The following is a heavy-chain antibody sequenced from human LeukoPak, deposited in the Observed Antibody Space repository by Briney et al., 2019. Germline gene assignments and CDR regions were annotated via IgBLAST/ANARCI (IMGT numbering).Heavy chain of an antibody. CDR1: GFTLSSYN. CDR3: AELGITMIGGV. V-gene: IGHV3-7*01. Sequence: GGSLRLSCAVSGFTLSSYNMNWVRQAPGKGLEWVANIKQDGSEKYYVDSVKGRFTISRDNAKNSLYLQMNSLRAEDTAVYYCAELGITMIGGVWGKGTTVTISS. CDR2: IKQDGSEK. D-gene: IGHD3-10*02. J-gene: IGHJ6*04.